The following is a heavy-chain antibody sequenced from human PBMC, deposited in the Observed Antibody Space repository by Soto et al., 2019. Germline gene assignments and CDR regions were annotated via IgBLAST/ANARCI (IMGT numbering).Heavy chain of an antibody. J-gene: IGHJ5*02. V-gene: IGHV4-59*01. Sequence: PSETLSLTCDVSGDSTSIYYWNWIRQPPGGGLEWIGRTHNSGHSVYNPSLKGRLTVSLDTSKHQLSLKLTSVNAADTAVYYCAGREEVAVTASEGNWFDPWGQGTLVTVSS. CDR1: GDSTSIYY. CDR3: AGREEVAVTASEGNWFDP. CDR2: THNSGHS. D-gene: IGHD2-21*02.